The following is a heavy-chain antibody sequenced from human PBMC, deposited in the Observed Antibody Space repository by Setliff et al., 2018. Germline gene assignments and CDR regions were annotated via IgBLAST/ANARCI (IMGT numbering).Heavy chain of an antibody. Sequence: SLRLSCAASGFTFSTYSMNWARQAPGKGLEWISYISSSSNTIYYADSVKGRFTISRDNAKNSLFLQMNGLRVEDTAVYYCVTSDAGLVYWGQGTLVTVSS. CDR3: VTSDAGLVY. V-gene: IGHV3-48*01. CDR2: ISSSSNTI. J-gene: IGHJ4*02. D-gene: IGHD3-16*01. CDR1: GFTFSTYS.